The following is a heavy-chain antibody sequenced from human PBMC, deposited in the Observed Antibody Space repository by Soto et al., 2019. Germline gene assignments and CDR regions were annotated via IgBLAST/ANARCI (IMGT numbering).Heavy chain of an antibody. V-gene: IGHV3-43*02. CDR1: GFTFDDYA. Sequence: GSLRLSCAASGFTFDDYAMHWVRQAPGKGLEWVSLISGDGGSTYYADSVKGRFTISRDNSKNSLYLQMNSLRTEDTALYYCAKDGGDIVVVPAALQGDAFDIWGQGTMVTVSS. CDR2: ISGDGGST. J-gene: IGHJ3*02. CDR3: AKDGGDIVVVPAALQGDAFDI. D-gene: IGHD2-2*01.